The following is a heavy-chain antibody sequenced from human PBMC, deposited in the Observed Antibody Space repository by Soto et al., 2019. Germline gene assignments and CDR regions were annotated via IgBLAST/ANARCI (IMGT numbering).Heavy chain of an antibody. Sequence: ASVKVSCKASGYTFTSYDINWVRQATGQGLEWMGWMNPNSGNTGYAQKFQGRVTMTRNTSISTAYMELSSRRSEDTAVYYCARGVNGYSYGYNYYYYMDVWGKGTTVTVSS. CDR1: GYTFTSYD. J-gene: IGHJ6*03. CDR3: ARGVNGYSYGYNYYYYMDV. V-gene: IGHV1-8*01. CDR2: MNPNSGNT. D-gene: IGHD5-18*01.